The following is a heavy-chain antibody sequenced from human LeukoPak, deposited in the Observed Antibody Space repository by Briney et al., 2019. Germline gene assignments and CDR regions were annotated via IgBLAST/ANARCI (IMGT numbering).Heavy chain of an antibody. J-gene: IGHJ6*03. CDR3: ARTDPRDYYYYYMDV. Sequence: SETLSLTCTVSGGSISSYYWGWIRQPPGKGLEWIGYIYYSGSTNYNPSLKSRVTISVDTSKNQFSLKLSSVTAADTAVYYCARTDPRDYYYYYMDVWGKGTTVTVSS. CDR1: GGSISSYY. CDR2: IYYSGST. V-gene: IGHV4-59*01.